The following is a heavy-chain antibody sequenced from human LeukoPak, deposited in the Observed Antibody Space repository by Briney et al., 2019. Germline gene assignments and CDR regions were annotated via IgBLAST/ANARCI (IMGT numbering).Heavy chain of an antibody. CDR2: IMSDGRST. Sequence: GGSLRLSCAASGFTFTTYGMHWVRQAPGKGLVWVSRIMSDGRSTYADSVKGRFTISRDTAKNTLYLQMNSLRAEDTAVYYCTRDLPDQWGQGTLVTVSS. V-gene: IGHV3-74*01. CDR3: TRDLPDQ. J-gene: IGHJ5*02. CDR1: GFTFTTYG.